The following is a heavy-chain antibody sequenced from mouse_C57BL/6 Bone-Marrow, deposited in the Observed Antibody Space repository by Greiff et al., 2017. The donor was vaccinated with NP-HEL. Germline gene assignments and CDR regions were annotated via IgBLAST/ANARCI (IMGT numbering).Heavy chain of an antibody. J-gene: IGHJ4*01. V-gene: IGHV1-39*01. D-gene: IGHD2-3*01. CDR3: ARTWLLPYYYAMDY. CDR2: INPNYGTT. CDR1: GYSFTDYN. Sequence: SGPELVKPGASVKISCKASGYSFTDYNMNWVKQSNGKSLEWIGVINPNYGTTSYNQKFKGKATLTVDQSSSTAYMQLNSLTSEDSAVYYCARTWLLPYYYAMDYWGQGTSVTVSS.